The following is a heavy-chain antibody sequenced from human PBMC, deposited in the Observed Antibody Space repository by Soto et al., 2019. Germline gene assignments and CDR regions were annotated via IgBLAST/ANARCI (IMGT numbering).Heavy chain of an antibody. CDR3: ARDLLKTHREIGGDFWSGYPPYYYYGMDV. CDR1: GLTFSDYY. D-gene: IGHD3-3*01. CDR2: ISSSGSTI. Sequence: PGGSLRLSCAASGLTFSDYYMNWIRQAPGKGLEWVSYISSSGSTIYYADSVTGRFTISRDNAKNSLYLQMNSLRAEDTAVYYCARDLLKTHREIGGDFWSGYPPYYYYGMDVWGQGTTVTVSS. J-gene: IGHJ6*02. V-gene: IGHV3-11*04.